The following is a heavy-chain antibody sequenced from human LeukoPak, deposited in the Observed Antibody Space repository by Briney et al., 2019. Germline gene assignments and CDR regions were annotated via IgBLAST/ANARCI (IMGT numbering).Heavy chain of an antibody. Sequence: PSETLSLTCAVYGGSFSGYYWSWIRQPPGKGLEWIGEIQHSGNTNYNPSLKSRSTISADTANNQFSLNLNSVTAADTAIYYCVRVRGVSIFGMMTKRGVFDYWGQGALVTVSS. CDR1: GGSFSGYY. D-gene: IGHD3-3*02. CDR3: VRVRGVSIFGMMTKRGVFDY. J-gene: IGHJ4*02. V-gene: IGHV4-34*01. CDR2: IQHSGNT.